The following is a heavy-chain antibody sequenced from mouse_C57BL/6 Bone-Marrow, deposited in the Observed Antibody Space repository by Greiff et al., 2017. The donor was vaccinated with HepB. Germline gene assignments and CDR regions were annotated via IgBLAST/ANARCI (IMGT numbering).Heavy chain of an antibody. CDR1: GYSITSGYY. Sequence: EVKLVESGPGLVKPSQSLSLTCSVTGYSITSGYYWNWIRQFPGNKLEWMGYISYDGSNNYNPSLKNRISITRDTSKNQFFLKLNSVTTEDTATYYCATYEKAYWGQGTLVTVSA. CDR3: ATYEKAY. CDR2: ISYDGSN. J-gene: IGHJ3*01. V-gene: IGHV3-6*01. D-gene: IGHD2-3*01.